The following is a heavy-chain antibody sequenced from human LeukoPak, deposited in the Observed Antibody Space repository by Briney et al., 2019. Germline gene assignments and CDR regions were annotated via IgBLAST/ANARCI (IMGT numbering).Heavy chain of an antibody. D-gene: IGHD6-6*01. J-gene: IGHJ6*03. CDR3: AREREYSSHLYYYYMDV. Sequence: SETLSLTCTVSGGSISSYYWSWIRQPAGKGLEWIGRIYTSGSTNYNPSLKSRVTMSVDTSKNQFSLKLSSVTAADTAVYYCAREREYSSHLYYYYMDVWGKGTTVTVSS. CDR1: GGSISSYY. V-gene: IGHV4-4*07. CDR2: IYTSGST.